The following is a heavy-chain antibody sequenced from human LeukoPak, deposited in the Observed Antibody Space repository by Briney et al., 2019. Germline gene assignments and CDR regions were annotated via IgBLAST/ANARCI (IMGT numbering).Heavy chain of an antibody. V-gene: IGHV3-30*04. J-gene: IGHJ4*02. CDR3: ARGSHRGDYNLLVFGGSYYGDLFDY. Sequence: GGSLRLSCAASGFTFSSYAMHWVRQAPGKGLEWVAVISYDGSNKYYADSVKGRFTISRDNSKNTLYLQMNSLRAEDTAVYYCARGSHRGDYNLLVFGGSYYGDLFDYWGQGTLVTVSS. CDR2: ISYDGSNK. CDR1: GFTFSSYA. D-gene: IGHD1-26*01.